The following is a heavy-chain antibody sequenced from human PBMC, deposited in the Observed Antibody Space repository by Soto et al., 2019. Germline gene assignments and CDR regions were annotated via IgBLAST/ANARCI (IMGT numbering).Heavy chain of an antibody. V-gene: IGHV5-10-1*01. Sequence: GESPKTPCKGSGYSFNSYWINRVRQIPGKGLEWMGRIDPTDSYTNYRPSFQGQVTISADKATSTAYLQWSSLKASDTAMYYCARLKVATMDAFDIWGQGTMVTVSS. D-gene: IGHD5-12*01. CDR3: ARLKVATMDAFDI. J-gene: IGHJ3*02. CDR1: GYSFNSYW. CDR2: IDPTDSYT.